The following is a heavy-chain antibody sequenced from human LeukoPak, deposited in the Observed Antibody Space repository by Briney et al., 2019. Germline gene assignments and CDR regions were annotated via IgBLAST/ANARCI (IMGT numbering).Heavy chain of an antibody. V-gene: IGHV1-58*01. D-gene: IGHD4-17*01. Sequence: SVKVSCKASGFTFTSSAVQWVRQARGQRLEWIGWIDVGSGNTNYAQKSQERVTITRDMSTSTAYMELSSLRSEDTAVYYCAADRRYGDLDWFDPRGQGTLVTVSS. CDR1: GFTFTSSA. CDR3: AADRRYGDLDWFDP. CDR2: IDVGSGNT. J-gene: IGHJ5*02.